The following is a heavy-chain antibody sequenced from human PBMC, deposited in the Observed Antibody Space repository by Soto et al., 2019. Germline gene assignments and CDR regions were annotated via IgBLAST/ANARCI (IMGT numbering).Heavy chain of an antibody. Sequence: QITLKESGPTLVKPTQTLTLTCTFSGFSLSTSGVGVGWIRQPPGKALEWLALIYWDDDKCYSPSLKSRLTSPQDTSRPQVVLIMPNMDPVDPATHYCAHRRGISSWDNWFDPWGQGTLVTVSS. V-gene: IGHV2-5*02. J-gene: IGHJ5*02. CDR1: GFSLSTSGVG. CDR3: AHRRGISSWDNWFDP. CDR2: IYWDDDK. D-gene: IGHD6-13*01.